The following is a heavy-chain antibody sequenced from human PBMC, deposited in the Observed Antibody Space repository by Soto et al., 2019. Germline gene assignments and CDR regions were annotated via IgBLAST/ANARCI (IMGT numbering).Heavy chain of an antibody. CDR2: IIPIFGTA. CDR3: ARGPIGMIVRGVMGILDY. CDR1: GGTFSSYA. J-gene: IGHJ4*02. Sequence: QVQLVQSGAEVKKPGSSVKVSCKASGGTFSSYAISWVRQAPGQGLEWMGGIIPIFGTANYAQKFQGRVTITADESTSTAYMELSSLRSEDTAVYYCARGPIGMIVRGVMGILDYCGQGTLVTVSS. V-gene: IGHV1-69*12. D-gene: IGHD3-10*02.